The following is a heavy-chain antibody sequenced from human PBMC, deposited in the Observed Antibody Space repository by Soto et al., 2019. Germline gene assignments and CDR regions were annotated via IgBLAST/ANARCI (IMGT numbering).Heavy chain of an antibody. CDR2: SDYSSST. CDR3: ARATCSSTSCYLYYYGMDV. Sequence: SETLSLTGTVSGGSISSGYYYWTWNHHPPGNEREVIGYSDYSSSTYYNPSLKSLVTISVDTSKNQFALNLISVTAADTAVYYCARATCSSTSCYLYYYGMDVWGQGTTVTVSS. J-gene: IGHJ6*01. V-gene: IGHV4-30-4*01. CDR1: GGSISSGYYY. D-gene: IGHD2-2*01.